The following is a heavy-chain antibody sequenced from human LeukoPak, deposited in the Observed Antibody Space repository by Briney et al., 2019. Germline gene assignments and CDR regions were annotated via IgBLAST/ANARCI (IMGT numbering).Heavy chain of an antibody. V-gene: IGHV4-61*02. CDR1: GGSISSGSYY. CDR3: AREWELIDY. CDR2: IYTSGST. J-gene: IGHJ4*02. D-gene: IGHD1-26*01. Sequence: SQTLSLTCTVSGGSISSGSYYWRWIRQPAGKGLEWIGRIYTSGSTNYNPSLKSRVTISVDTSKNQFSLKLSSVTAADTAVYYCAREWELIDYWGQGTLVTVSS.